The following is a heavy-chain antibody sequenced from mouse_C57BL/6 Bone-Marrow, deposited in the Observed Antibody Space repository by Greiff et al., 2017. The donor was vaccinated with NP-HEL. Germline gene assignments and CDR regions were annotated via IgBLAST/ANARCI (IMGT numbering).Heavy chain of an antibody. CDR2: LDPENGDT. Sequence: VQLQQSGAELVRPGASVKLSCTASGFNIKDDYMHWVKQRPEQGLAWIGWLDPENGDTEYASKFQGKATITADTSSNTAYLQLSSLTSEDTAVYYCTLFYGSSYDYYAMDYWGQGTSVTVSS. D-gene: IGHD1-1*01. CDR3: TLFYGSSYDYYAMDY. CDR1: GFNIKDDY. J-gene: IGHJ4*01. V-gene: IGHV14-4*01.